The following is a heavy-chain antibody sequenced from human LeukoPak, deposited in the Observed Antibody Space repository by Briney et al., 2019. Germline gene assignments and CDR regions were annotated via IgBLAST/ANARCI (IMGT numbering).Heavy chain of an antibody. CDR3: ARDILGGSYYGTDFDY. Sequence: GGSLRLSCAASGSTFSSYSMNWVRQAPGKGLEWVSYISSSSSTIYYADSVKGRFTISRDNAKNSLYLQMNSLRAEDTAVYYCARDILGGSYYGTDFDYWGQGTLVTVSS. CDR2: ISSSSSTI. V-gene: IGHV3-48*01. CDR1: GSTFSSYS. D-gene: IGHD1-26*01. J-gene: IGHJ4*02.